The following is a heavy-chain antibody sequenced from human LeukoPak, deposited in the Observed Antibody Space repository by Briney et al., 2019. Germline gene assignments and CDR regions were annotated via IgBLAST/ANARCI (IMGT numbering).Heavy chain of an antibody. Sequence: GRSLRLSCAASGFTFTNYWMTWVRQAPGKGPEWVANIRQDGSETNYVDSMRGRFTIARDNTKNSLYLQMTSLRGEDTAVYYCASRAGKPGNTPWCFDYWGQGALVTVSS. V-gene: IGHV3-7*01. J-gene: IGHJ4*02. CDR1: GFTFTNYW. CDR3: ASRAGKPGNTPWCFDY. D-gene: IGHD1-7*01. CDR2: IRQDGSET.